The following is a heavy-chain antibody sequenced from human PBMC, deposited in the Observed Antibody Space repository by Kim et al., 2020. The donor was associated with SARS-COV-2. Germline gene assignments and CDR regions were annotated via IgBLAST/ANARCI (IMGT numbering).Heavy chain of an antibody. CDR2: IKSKTDGGTT. CDR3: TTVLARDYYDSSGYYYPPC. Sequence: GGSLRLSCAASGFTFSNAWMSWVRQAPGKGLEWVGRIKSKTDGGTTEYAAPVKGRFTISRDDSKNTLYLQMNSLKTEDTAVYYCTTVLARDYYDSSGYYYPPCWGQGTLVTVSS. V-gene: IGHV3-15*01. CDR1: GFTFSNAW. J-gene: IGHJ4*02. D-gene: IGHD3-22*01.